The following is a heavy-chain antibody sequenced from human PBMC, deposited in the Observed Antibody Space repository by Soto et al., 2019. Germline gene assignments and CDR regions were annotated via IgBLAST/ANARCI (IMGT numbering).Heavy chain of an antibody. CDR3: ARRYGWLYFDY. J-gene: IGHJ4*02. Sequence: SETLSLSCTVSGDSISRSNYFGGWVRQPPGKGLEWIGTIFYSGSTYYNPSLKSRVNISVDTSKNQFSLKLTSVTAADTALYYCARRYGWLYFDYWGQGSLVTVSS. CDR2: IFYSGST. D-gene: IGHD6-19*01. CDR1: GDSISRSNYF. V-gene: IGHV4-39*01.